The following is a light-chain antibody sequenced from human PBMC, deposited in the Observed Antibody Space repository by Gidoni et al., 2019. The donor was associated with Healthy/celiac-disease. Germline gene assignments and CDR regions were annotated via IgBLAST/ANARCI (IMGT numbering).Light chain of an antibody. J-gene: IGKJ1*01. CDR3: QQSYSTPQVT. CDR2: AAS. Sequence: DIQMTQSPSSLYASVGDRVTITCRASQSISSYLNWYQQKPGKAPKLLIYAASSLQSGVPSRFSGSGSGTDFTLTISSLQPEDFATYYCQQSYSTPQVTFGQXTKVEIK. V-gene: IGKV1-39*01. CDR1: QSISSY.